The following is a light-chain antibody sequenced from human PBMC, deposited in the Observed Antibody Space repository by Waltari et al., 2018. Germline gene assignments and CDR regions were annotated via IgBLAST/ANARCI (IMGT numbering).Light chain of an antibody. CDR2: EVS. V-gene: IGKV2-40*01. CDR1: QSLLDSEDGNTY. J-gene: IGKJ4*01. CDR3: MQGIEYPPT. Sequence: DIVMTQTPLSLPVTPGEPASISCRSSQSLLDSEDGNTYLEWYLQKPGQSPPPLIYEVSNLASGVPDRFSGSGSDTDFTLKISRVEAEDVGIYYCMQGIEYPPTFGGGTKVEIK.